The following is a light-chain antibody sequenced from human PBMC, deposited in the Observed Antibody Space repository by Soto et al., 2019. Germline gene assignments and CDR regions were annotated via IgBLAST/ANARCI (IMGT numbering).Light chain of an antibody. CDR2: GDT. J-gene: IGLJ2*01. CDR3: QSYDSNLSGVV. Sequence: QSVLTQPPSVSGAPGQRGTISCTGSSSNIGAGFDVHGYQQLPETAPKLLIYGDTNRPSGVPDRFSGSKSGTSASLAITGLQAEDEADYYCQSYDSNLSGVVFGGGTKLTVL. CDR1: SSNIGAGFD. V-gene: IGLV1-40*01.